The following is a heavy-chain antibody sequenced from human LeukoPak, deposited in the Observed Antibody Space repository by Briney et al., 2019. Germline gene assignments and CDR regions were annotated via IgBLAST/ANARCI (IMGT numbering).Heavy chain of an antibody. CDR1: GFTFSIYA. J-gene: IGHJ4*02. V-gene: IGHV3-23*01. D-gene: IGHD6-13*01. CDR2: IGGSGGST. CDR3: AKDYSGSWYYFDY. Sequence: GGSLRLSCAASGFTFSIYAITWVRQAPGKGLEWVSTIGGSGGSTYYADSVKGRFTISRDNSKNTLYLQMNSLRPEDTAIYYCAKDYSGSWYYFDYWGQGTLVTVSS.